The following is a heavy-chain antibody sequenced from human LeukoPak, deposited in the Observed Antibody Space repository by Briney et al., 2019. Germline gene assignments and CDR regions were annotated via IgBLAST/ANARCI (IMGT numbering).Heavy chain of an antibody. Sequence: GGSLRLSRAASGFTFSSYAMSWVRQAPGKGLEWVSAISGSGGSTYYADSVKGRFTISRDNSKNTLYLQMNSLRAEDTAVYYCAKLLVQWELLGLFDYWGQGTLVTVSS. CDR1: GFTFSSYA. CDR3: AKLLVQWELLGLFDY. V-gene: IGHV3-23*01. D-gene: IGHD1-26*01. CDR2: ISGSGGST. J-gene: IGHJ4*02.